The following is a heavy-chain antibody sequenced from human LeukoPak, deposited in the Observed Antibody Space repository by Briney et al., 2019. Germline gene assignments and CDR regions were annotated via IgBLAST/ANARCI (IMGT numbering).Heavy chain of an antibody. CDR3: ARGRRIAAAGLYYFDY. J-gene: IGHJ4*02. V-gene: IGHV3-21*01. CDR1: GFTFSSYS. Sequence: GGSPRLSCAASGFTFSSYSMNWVRQAPGKGLEWVSSISSSSSYIYYADSVKGRFTISRDNAKNSLYLQMNSLRAEDTAVYYCARGRRIAAAGLYYFDYWGQGTLVTVSS. D-gene: IGHD6-13*01. CDR2: ISSSSSYI.